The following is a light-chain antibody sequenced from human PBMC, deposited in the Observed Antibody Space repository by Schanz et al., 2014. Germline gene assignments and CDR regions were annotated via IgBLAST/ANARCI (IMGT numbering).Light chain of an antibody. V-gene: IGKV4-1*01. CDR2: WAS. CDR1: QSVLYTSDNKNY. Sequence: DIVMTQSPDSLAVSLGERATINCKSSQSVLYTSDNKNYLAWYQHKPGQPPKLLISWASTRESGVPDRFSGSGSGTDFTLTISSLQAEDVAVYYCQQYYTTPFTFGPGTKVEIK. J-gene: IGKJ3*01. CDR3: QQYYTTPFT.